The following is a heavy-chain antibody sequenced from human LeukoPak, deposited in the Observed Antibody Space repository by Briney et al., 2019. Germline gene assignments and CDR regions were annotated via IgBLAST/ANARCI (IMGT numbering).Heavy chain of an antibody. J-gene: IGHJ4*02. CDR3: ARDGYSGSKRGFYFDS. D-gene: IGHD5-12*01. V-gene: IGHV3-33*01. CDR1: GFTFSTYG. Sequence: PGGSLRLSCAASGFTFSTYGMHWVRQTPGKGLEWVAVMWYDGSNKYYADSVKGRFTISRDNPKNTLDLQMNSLRVEDTAVYYCARDGYSGSKRGFYFDSWGQGTLVTVSS. CDR2: MWYDGSNK.